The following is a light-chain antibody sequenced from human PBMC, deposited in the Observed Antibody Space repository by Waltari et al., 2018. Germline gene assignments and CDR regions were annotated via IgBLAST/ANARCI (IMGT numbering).Light chain of an antibody. CDR2: SAS. J-gene: IGKJ2*03. V-gene: IGKV1-5*03. CDR1: QSISGY. Sequence: DIQMTQSPSTLSASVGDRVTITCRASQSISGYLAWYQQKPGKAPQLLIYSASILHTGVPSRFSGSGSGTEFTLTISGLQPDDFASYYCQQYSRFYSFGQGTNLEIK. CDR3: QQYSRFYS.